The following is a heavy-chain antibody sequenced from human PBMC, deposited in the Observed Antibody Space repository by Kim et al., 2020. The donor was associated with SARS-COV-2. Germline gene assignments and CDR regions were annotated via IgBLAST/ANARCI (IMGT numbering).Heavy chain of an antibody. CDR3: TRYFDF. Sequence: SETLSLTCSVSGGSISSGNYFWSWVRQPPGKGLEWIGYIYSTGRTDYNPSLKSRAAISVDTSKNQFSLNLSSVTAADTAVYYCTRYFDFWGQGTLVTV. V-gene: IGHV4-30-4*01. CDR2: IYSTGRT. J-gene: IGHJ4*02. CDR1: GGSISSGNYF.